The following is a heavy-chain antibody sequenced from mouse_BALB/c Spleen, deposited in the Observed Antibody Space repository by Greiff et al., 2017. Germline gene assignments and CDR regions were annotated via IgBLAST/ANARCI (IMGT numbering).Heavy chain of an antibody. V-gene: IGHV3-8*02. J-gene: IGHJ4*01. CDR2: ISYSGST. Sequence: EVHLVESGPSLVKPSQTLSLTCSVTGDSITSGYWNWIRKFPGNKLEYMGYISYSGSTYYNPSLKSRISITRDTSKNQYYLQLNSVTTEDTATYYCARFSTGTKAMDYWGQGTSVTVSS. D-gene: IGHD4-1*02. CDR1: GDSITSGY. CDR3: ARFSTGTKAMDY.